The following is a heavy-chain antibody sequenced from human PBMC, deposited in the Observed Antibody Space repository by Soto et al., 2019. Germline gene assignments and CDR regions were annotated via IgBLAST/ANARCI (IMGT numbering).Heavy chain of an antibody. J-gene: IGHJ4*02. V-gene: IGHV1-18*01. Sequence: QVQLVQSGAEVKKPGSSVKVSCKASGGTFSSYAISWVRQAPGQGLEWMGGISGYNGNTNYAQKLQGRVTMTTDTSTSTAYMELRSLRSDDTAVYYCASGRSSWYYFDYWGQGTLVTVSS. CDR3: ASGRSSWYYFDY. CDR1: GGTFSSYA. D-gene: IGHD6-13*01. CDR2: ISGYNGNT.